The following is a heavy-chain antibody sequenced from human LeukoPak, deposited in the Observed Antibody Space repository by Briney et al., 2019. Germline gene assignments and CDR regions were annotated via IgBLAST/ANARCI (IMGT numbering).Heavy chain of an antibody. D-gene: IGHD4-11*01. V-gene: IGHV4-4*07. CDR1: GASMRGYY. CDR2: IYSSGST. J-gene: IGHJ4*02. CDR3: ARDQVTNGYALYVYYSDH. Sequence: KPSETLSLTCSVSGASMRGYYWSWIRQPAGKGLEWIGRIYSSGSTIYNPSLKSRVTISVDKSNNQFSLRLTSVTAADTAVYYCARDQVTNGYALYVYYSDHWSQGTLVTVSS.